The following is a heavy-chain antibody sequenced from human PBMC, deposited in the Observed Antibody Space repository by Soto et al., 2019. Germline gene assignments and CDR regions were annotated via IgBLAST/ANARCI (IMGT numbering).Heavy chain of an antibody. D-gene: IGHD6-19*01. CDR1: GFALMTSAVG. Sequence: SVPTLVNPTQPRTLSCPCSGFALMTSAVGVGWIRRPPRKALEWLGLIYWNDDKRYSPSLKSRLTISNDTSKTQVFLRMTNLDPVDTATYPCAHIPVGGTWYFELWGRGTLVTVSS. V-gene: IGHV2-5*01. CDR3: AHIPVGGTWYFEL. CDR2: IYWNDDK. J-gene: IGHJ2*01.